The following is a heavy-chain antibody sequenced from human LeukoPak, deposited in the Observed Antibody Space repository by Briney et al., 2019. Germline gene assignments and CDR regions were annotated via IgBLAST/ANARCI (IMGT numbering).Heavy chain of an antibody. CDR1: GGSFSGYY. CDR3: AREGYYDSSGYPLGY. CDR2: INHSGST. V-gene: IGHV4-34*01. Sequence: TSETLSLTCAVYGGSFSGYYWSWIRQPPGKGLEWIGEINHSGSTNYNPSLKSRVTISVDTSKNQFSLKLSSVTAADTAVYYCAREGYYDSSGYPLGYWGQGTLVTVSS. J-gene: IGHJ4*02. D-gene: IGHD3-22*01.